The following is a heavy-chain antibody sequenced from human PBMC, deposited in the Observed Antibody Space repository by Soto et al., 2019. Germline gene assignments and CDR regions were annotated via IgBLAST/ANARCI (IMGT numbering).Heavy chain of an antibody. Sequence: EVQLVESGGGLVQPGGSLRLSCAASGFSFSSYWMTWVRQAPGMGLEWVANINPDGSVSFYVDSVRGRFTISRDNGKCSLYLQMNSLRGEDTAVYYCAGPHLAVAGNVYFGNCGQGTLVTVSS. J-gene: IGHJ4*02. CDR3: AGPHLAVAGNVYFGN. CDR1: GFSFSSYW. D-gene: IGHD6-19*01. CDR2: INPDGSVS. V-gene: IGHV3-7*01.